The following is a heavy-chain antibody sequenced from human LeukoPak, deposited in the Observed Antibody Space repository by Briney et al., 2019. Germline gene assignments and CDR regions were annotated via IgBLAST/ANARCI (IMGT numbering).Heavy chain of an antibody. CDR1: GGSFSGYY. CDR3: ARMRIVVVPAAPSRSYYFDY. V-gene: IGHV4-34*01. J-gene: IGHJ4*02. CDR2: INHSGST. D-gene: IGHD2-2*01. Sequence: PSETLSLTCAVYGGSFSGYYWSWIRQPPGKGLEWIGEINHSGSTNYNPSLKSRVTTSVDTSKNQFSLKLSSVTAADTAVYYCARMRIVVVPAAPSRSYYFDYWGQGTLVTVSS.